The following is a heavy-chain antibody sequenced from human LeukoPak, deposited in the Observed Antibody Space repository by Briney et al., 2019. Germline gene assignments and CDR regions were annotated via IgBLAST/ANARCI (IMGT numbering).Heavy chain of an antibody. CDR2: ISYDGSNK. CDR3: AREPNFDWLSRFDY. V-gene: IGHV3-30-3*01. J-gene: IGHJ4*02. CDR1: GFTFSSYA. D-gene: IGHD3-9*01. Sequence: PGGSLRLSCAASGFTFSSYAMHWVRQAPGKGLEWVAVISYDGSNKYYADSVKGRFTISRDNSKNTLYLRMNSLRAEDTAVYYCAREPNFDWLSRFDYWGQGTLVTVSS.